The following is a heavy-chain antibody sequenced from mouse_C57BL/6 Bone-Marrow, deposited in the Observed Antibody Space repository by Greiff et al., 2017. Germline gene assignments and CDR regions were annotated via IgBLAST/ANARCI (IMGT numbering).Heavy chain of an antibody. CDR3: ARSHYYGSSYDY. J-gene: IGHJ2*01. D-gene: IGHD1-1*01. Sequence: SGPVLVKPGASVKMSCKASGYTFTDYYMNWVKQSHGKSLEWIGVINPYNGGTSYNQKFKGKATLTVDKSSSTAYMELNSLTSEDSAVYYCARSHYYGSSYDYWGQGTTLTVSS. CDR2: INPYNGGT. CDR1: GYTFTDYY. V-gene: IGHV1-19*01.